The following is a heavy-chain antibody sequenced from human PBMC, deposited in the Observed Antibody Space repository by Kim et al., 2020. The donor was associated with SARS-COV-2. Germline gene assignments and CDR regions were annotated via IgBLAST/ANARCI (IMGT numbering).Heavy chain of an antibody. CDR3: ARGMRGIAAPGHLGY. D-gene: IGHD6-13*01. V-gene: IGHV1-8*01. Sequence: QQFRGRVTMTRNTSISTAYMELSSLRSEDTAVYYCARGMRGIAAPGHLGYWGQGTLVTVSS. J-gene: IGHJ4*02.